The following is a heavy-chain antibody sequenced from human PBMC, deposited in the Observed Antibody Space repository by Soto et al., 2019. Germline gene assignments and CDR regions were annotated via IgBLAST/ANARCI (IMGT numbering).Heavy chain of an antibody. CDR1: GCSISSYY. D-gene: IGHD2-2*01. CDR2: IYYSGST. CDR3: ARVGSCISTSCFWNYYYYYGMDV. V-gene: IGHV4-59*01. Sequence: ASETLSLTCTVSGCSISSYYWSWIRQPPGKGLEWIGYIYYSGSTNYNPSLKSRVTISVDTSKNQFSLKLSSVTAAGTAVYYCARVGSCISTSCFWNYYYYYGMDVWGQGTTVT. J-gene: IGHJ6*02.